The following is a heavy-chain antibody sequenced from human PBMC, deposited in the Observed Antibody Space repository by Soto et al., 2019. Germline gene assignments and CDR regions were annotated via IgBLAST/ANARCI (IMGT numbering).Heavy chain of an antibody. D-gene: IGHD5-12*01. V-gene: IGHV4-59*01. CDR2: IYYSGST. J-gene: IGHJ4*02. CDR1: GGSISSYY. Sequence: QVQLQESGPGLVNPSETLSLTCTVSGGSISSYYWSWIRQPPGKGLEWIGYIYYSGSTNYNPSLNSRVTISVDTSKNQFSLKLSSVTAADTAVYYCARDQPYSGYDRWGQGTLVTVSS. CDR3: ARDQPYSGYDR.